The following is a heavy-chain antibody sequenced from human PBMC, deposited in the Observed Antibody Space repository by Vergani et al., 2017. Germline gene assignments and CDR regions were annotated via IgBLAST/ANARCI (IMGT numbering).Heavy chain of an antibody. Sequence: EVQLLESGGGLVQPGGSLRLSCAASGFTFSSYAMSWVRQAPGKGLEWGSAISGSGGSTYYADSVKGRFTISRDNSKNTLYLQMNSLRAEDTAVYYCAKDHYDYVWGSSTAGLLGYFQHWGQGTLVTVSS. V-gene: IGHV3-23*01. CDR3: AKDHYDYVWGSSTAGLLGYFQH. CDR2: ISGSGGST. CDR1: GFTFSSYA. J-gene: IGHJ1*01. D-gene: IGHD3-16*01.